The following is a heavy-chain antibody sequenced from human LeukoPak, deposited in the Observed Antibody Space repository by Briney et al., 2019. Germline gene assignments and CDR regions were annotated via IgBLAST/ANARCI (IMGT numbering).Heavy chain of an antibody. D-gene: IGHD3-22*01. CDR3: AKCSYYYDSSGCLFDY. V-gene: IGHV3-23*01. CDR2: ISGSGGST. J-gene: IGHJ4*02. CDR1: GFTFSSYA. Sequence: GGLRLSCAASGFTFSSYAMSWVRQAPGKGLEWVSAISGSGGSTYYADSVKGRFTISRDNSKNTLYLQMNSLRAEDTAVYYCAKCSYYYDSSGCLFDYWGQGTLVTVSS.